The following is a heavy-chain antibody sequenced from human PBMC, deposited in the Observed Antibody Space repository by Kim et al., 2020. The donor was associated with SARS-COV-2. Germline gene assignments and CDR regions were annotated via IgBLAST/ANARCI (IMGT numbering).Heavy chain of an antibody. CDR3: TRSYSGYDYTHIAAAGGGDY. CDR2: IRSKANSYAT. D-gene: IGHD5-12*01. Sequence: GGSLRLSCAASGFTFSGSAMHWVRQASGKGLEWVGRIRSKANSYATAYAASVKGRFTISRDDSKNTAYLQMNSLKTEDTAVYYCTRSYSGYDYTHIAAAGGGDYWGQGTLVTVSS. CDR1: GFTFSGSA. J-gene: IGHJ4*02. V-gene: IGHV3-73*01.